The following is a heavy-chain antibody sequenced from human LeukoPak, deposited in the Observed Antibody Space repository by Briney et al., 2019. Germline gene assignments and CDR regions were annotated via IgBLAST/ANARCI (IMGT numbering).Heavy chain of an antibody. V-gene: IGHV3-30-3*01. D-gene: IGHD6-13*01. Sequence: GRSLRLSCAASGFTFSSYAMHWVRQAPGKGLEWVAVISYDGSNKYYADSVKGRFTISRDNSKNTLYLQMNSLRAEDTAVYYCAKDTGYIERWVDYWGQGTLVTVSS. J-gene: IGHJ4*02. CDR2: ISYDGSNK. CDR3: AKDTGYIERWVDY. CDR1: GFTFSSYA.